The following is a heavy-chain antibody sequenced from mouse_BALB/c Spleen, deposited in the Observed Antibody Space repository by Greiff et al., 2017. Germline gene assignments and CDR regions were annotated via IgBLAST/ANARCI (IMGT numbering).Heavy chain of an antibody. CDR3: ARGGNTVEPHAMDY. J-gene: IGHJ4*01. V-gene: IGHV1-20*02. CDR2: INPYNGAP. Sequence: EVQLLQSGPELVTPGTSVKISCKASGYSFTGYFINWVMQSPGQGLEWIGRINPYNGAPFYNQKFKGKATLTADKSSSTAHMELRSLASEDSAVYYCARGGNTVEPHAMDYWGQGTTVTVSS. D-gene: IGHD2-1*01. CDR1: GYSFTGYF.